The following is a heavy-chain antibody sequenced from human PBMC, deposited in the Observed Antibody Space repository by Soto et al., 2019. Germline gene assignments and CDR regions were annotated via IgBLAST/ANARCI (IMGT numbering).Heavy chain of an antibody. CDR3: APEGVWIFGVDDAFDI. CDR1: GFTFSNAW. V-gene: IGHV3-15*01. CDR2: IKSKTDGGPT. J-gene: IGHJ3*02. D-gene: IGHD3-3*01. Sequence: GGSLRLSCAASGFTFSNAWMSWVRQAPGKGLEWVGRIKSKTDGGPTDYAAPVKGRFTISRDDSKTTLYLQMNSLKTEDTAVYYCAPEGVWIFGVDDAFDIWGQGTMVTVSS.